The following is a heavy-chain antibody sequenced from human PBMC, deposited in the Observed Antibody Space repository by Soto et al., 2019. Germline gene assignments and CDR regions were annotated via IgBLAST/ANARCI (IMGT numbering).Heavy chain of an antibody. D-gene: IGHD4-17*01. CDR2: IYYSGST. CDR3: RVTTLRYYFDY. CDR1: GGSISSSSYY. V-gene: IGHV4-39*01. Sequence: KASETLSLTCTVSGGSISSSSYYWGWIRQPPGKGLEWIGSIYYSGSTYYNPSLKSRVTISVDTSKNQFSLKLSSVTAADTAVYYCRVTTLRYYFDYWGQGTQVTVSS. J-gene: IGHJ4*02.